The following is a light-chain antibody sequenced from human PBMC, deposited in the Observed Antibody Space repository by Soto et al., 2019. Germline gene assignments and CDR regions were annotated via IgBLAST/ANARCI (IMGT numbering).Light chain of an antibody. CDR1: QSVSSY. CDR2: GVS. CDR3: QQYGGAPWT. Sequence: EIVLTQSPGTLSLSPGERATLSCRASQSVSSYLAWYQQKPGQAPSLLIYGVSTRATAISDRFSCSGSGTDFSLTISRLDPEDFAVYFCQQYGGAPWTFGQGTKVEI. V-gene: IGKV3-20*01. J-gene: IGKJ1*01.